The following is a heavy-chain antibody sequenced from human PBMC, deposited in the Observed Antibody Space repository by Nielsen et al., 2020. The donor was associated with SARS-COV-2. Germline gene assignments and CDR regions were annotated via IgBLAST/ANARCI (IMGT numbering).Heavy chain of an antibody. D-gene: IGHD1-26*01. Sequence: GESLKISCAASGFTFSSYGMHWVRQAPGKGLEWVAVISYDGSNKYYADSVKGRFTISRDNSKNTLYLQMNSLRAEDTAVYYCAGDSGSYYYFDYWGQGTLVTVSS. CDR1: GFTFSSYG. V-gene: IGHV3-30*03. J-gene: IGHJ4*02. CDR2: ISYDGSNK. CDR3: AGDSGSYYYFDY.